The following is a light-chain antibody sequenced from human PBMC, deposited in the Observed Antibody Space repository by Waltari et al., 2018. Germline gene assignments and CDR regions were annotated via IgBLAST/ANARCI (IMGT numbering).Light chain of an antibody. J-gene: IGLJ3*02. CDR1: SLSNYY. CDR3: QTRDISGSHLV. V-gene: IGLV3-19*01. CDR2: ATT. Sequence: SSELTQDPAVSVALGQTVRLTCQGDSLSNYYASWYQQKPGQAPRRVLYATTDRPSGTPDRFSGSTSGNTASLTITGAQAADEADYYCQTRDISGSHLVFGGGTKLTVL.